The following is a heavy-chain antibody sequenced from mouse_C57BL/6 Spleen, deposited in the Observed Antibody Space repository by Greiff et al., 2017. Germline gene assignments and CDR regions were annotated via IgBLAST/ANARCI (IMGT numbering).Heavy chain of an antibody. CDR2: IRNKANGYTT. CDR1: GFTFTDYN. V-gene: IGHV7-3*01. D-gene: IGHD3-1*01. CDR3: ARLLGYFDC. Sequence: EVRLMVSGGGLVQPGGSLSLSCAASGFTFTDYNMRWVRQPPGRALEWLGFIRNKANGYTTEYSGSVKGRFTISRDNSQSILYLQMNALRAEDRATYYCARLLGYFDCWGHGTTLADSA. J-gene: IGHJ2*01.